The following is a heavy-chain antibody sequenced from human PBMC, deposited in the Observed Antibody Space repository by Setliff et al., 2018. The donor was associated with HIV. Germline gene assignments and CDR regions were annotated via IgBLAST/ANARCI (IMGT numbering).Heavy chain of an antibody. V-gene: IGHV1-3*01. CDR1: GYTFTSYA. Sequence: ASVKVSCKASGYTFTSYAMHWVRQAPGQRLEWMGWINAGNGNTKYSQKFQGRVTITRDTSASTAYMELSSLRSEDTAVYYCARSGRETTLYGLYGVHYFDYWGQGTLVTVSS. CDR3: ARSGRETTLYGLYGVHYFDY. CDR2: INAGNGNT. J-gene: IGHJ4*02. D-gene: IGHD4-17*01.